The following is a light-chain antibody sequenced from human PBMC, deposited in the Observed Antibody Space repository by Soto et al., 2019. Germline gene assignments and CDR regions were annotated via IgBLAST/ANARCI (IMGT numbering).Light chain of an antibody. CDR3: GTWDSSLIAL. V-gene: IGLV1-51*02. Sequence: SALKQPPSVSSAPGHKVTISCSGNSSNIGSNDVSWYQQLPGKAPKLLIYENSQRPSGIPDRFSGSKSGTSATLGITGLQTGDEADYYCGTWDSSLIALFGTGTKVTVL. CDR2: ENS. J-gene: IGLJ1*01. CDR1: SSNIGSND.